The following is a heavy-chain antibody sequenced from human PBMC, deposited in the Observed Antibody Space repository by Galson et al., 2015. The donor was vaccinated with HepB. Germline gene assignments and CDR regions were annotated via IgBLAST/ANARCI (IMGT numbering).Heavy chain of an antibody. CDR2: INAGNGNT. D-gene: IGHD1-26*01. Sequence: SVKVSCKASGYTFTKYAVHWVRQAPGQRLEWMGWINAGNGNTKFSQKFQDRVTITRDTSANTAYMELSSLRSEDTAVYYCAREWELDAFDIWGQGTMVTVSS. V-gene: IGHV1-3*01. CDR1: GYTFTKYA. J-gene: IGHJ3*02. CDR3: AREWELDAFDI.